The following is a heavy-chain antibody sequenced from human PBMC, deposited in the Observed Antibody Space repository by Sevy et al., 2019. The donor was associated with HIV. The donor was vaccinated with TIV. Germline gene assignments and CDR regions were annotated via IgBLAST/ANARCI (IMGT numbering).Heavy chain of an antibody. CDR3: AHFASYYYGSGSYRGPWYYGMDV. CDR1: GFTFSSYS. CDR2: ISSSSSYI. D-gene: IGHD3-10*01. V-gene: IGHV3-21*01. J-gene: IGHJ6*02. Sequence: GGSLRLSCAASGFTFSSYSMNWVRQAPGKGLEWVSSISSSSSYIYYAYSVKGRFTISRDNAKNSLYLQMNSLRAEDTAVYYCAHFASYYYGSGSYRGPWYYGMDVWGQGTTVTVSS.